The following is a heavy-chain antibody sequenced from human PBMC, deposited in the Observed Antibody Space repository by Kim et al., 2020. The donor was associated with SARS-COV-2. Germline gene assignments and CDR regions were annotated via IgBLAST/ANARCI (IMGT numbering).Heavy chain of an antibody. V-gene: IGHV1-69*13. CDR3: ASLVLLEWLSIREYYYYGMDV. J-gene: IGHJ6*02. Sequence: SVKVSCKASGGTFSSYAISWVRQAPGQGLEWMGGIIPIFGTANYAQKFQGRVTITADESTSTAYMELSSLRSEDTAVYYCASLVLLEWLSIREYYYYGMDVWGQGTTVTVSS. CDR2: IIPIFGTA. D-gene: IGHD3-3*01. CDR1: GGTFSSYA.